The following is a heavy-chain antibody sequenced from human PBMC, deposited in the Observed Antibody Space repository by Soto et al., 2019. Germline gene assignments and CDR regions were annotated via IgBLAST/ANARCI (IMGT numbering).Heavy chain of an antibody. CDR1: GFTFSSYS. CDR2: ISSSSSYI. Sequence: GGSLRLSCAASGFTFSSYSMNWVRQAPGRGLEWVSSISSSSSYIYYADSVKGRFTISRDNAKNSLYLQMNSLRAEDTAVYYCARVLSGQGYYYYGMDVWGQGTTVTVSS. CDR3: ARVLSGQGYYYYGMDV. J-gene: IGHJ6*02. V-gene: IGHV3-21*01. D-gene: IGHD2-15*01.